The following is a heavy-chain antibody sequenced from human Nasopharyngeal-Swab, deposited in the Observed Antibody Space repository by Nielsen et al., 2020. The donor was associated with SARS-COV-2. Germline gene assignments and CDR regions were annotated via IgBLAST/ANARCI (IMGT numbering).Heavy chain of an antibody. D-gene: IGHD3-16*01. CDR3: AARGGVILPFDY. Sequence: RHAHGQRLEWIGWIVVGSGNTNYAQKFQEGVTITRDMSTSTAYMELSSLRSEDTAVYYCAARGGVILPFDYWGQGTLVTVSS. CDR2: IVVGSGNT. J-gene: IGHJ4*02. V-gene: IGHV1-58*01.